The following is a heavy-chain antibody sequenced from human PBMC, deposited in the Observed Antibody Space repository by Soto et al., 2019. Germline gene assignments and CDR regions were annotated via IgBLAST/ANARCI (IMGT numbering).Heavy chain of an antibody. CDR1: GDSISSDKW. CDR3: ARGGDWQFDY. CDR2: IHHSGRT. D-gene: IGHD2-21*02. V-gene: IGHV4-4*02. Sequence: QVQLQESGPGLVKPSGTLSLTCAVSGDSISSDKWWSWVRQPPGKGLEWIGEIHHSGRTNYNPSLKRRVTILVDKSKNRVSLELSSMTAADTAVYYCARGGDWQFDYWGQGTLVTVSS. J-gene: IGHJ4*02.